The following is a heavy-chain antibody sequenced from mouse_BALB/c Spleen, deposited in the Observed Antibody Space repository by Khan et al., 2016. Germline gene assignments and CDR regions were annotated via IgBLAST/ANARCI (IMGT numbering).Heavy chain of an antibody. CDR1: GFNIKDTY. J-gene: IGHJ3*01. V-gene: IGHV14-3*02. CDR3: AQIYDGYYGFAY. Sequence: VQLQQSGAELVKPGASVKLSCTASGFNIKDTYMHWVKQRPEQGLEWIGRIDPANGNTKYDPKFQGKATITADTSSNTAYLQLRSLTSEDTAVYYCAQIYDGYYGFAYWGQGTLVTVSA. D-gene: IGHD2-3*01. CDR2: IDPANGNT.